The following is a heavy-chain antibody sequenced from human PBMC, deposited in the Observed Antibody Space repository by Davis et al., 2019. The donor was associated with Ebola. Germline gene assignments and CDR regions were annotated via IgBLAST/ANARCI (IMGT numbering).Heavy chain of an antibody. CDR1: GGTFSSYA. V-gene: IGHV1-69*06. D-gene: IGHD2-2*01. J-gene: IGHJ3*02. Sequence: SVKVSCKASGGTFSSYAISWVRQAPGQGLEWMGGIIPIFGTANYAQKFQGRVTITADKSTSTAYMELSSLRSEDTAVYYCARDRGGDIVVVPAAEEDAFDIWGQGTMVTVSS. CDR2: IIPIFGTA. CDR3: ARDRGGDIVVVPAAEEDAFDI.